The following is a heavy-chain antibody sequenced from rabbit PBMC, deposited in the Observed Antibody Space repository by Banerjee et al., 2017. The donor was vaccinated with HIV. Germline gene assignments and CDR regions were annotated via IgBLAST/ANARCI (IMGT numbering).Heavy chain of an antibody. Sequence: QSLEESGGDLVKPGGSLTLTCTASGFSFSSSYWICWVRQAPGKGLEWIACIAAGSSGNTYYANWAKGRFTISKTSSTTVTLQMTSLTAADTATYFCARKYVSSSGYFDLWGPGTL. J-gene: IGHJ4*01. V-gene: IGHV1S40*01. CDR1: GFSFSSSYW. CDR2: IAAGSSGNT. D-gene: IGHD1-1*01. CDR3: ARKYVSSSGYFDL.